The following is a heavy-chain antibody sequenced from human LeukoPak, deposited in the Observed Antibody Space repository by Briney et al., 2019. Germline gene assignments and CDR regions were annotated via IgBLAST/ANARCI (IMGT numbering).Heavy chain of an antibody. Sequence: SETLSLTCAVYGGSFSGYYWSWIRQPPGKGLEWIGEINHSGSTNYDPSLKSRVTISVDTSKNQFSLKLSSVTAADTAVYYCARMVSFDYWGQGTLVTVSS. CDR2: INHSGST. V-gene: IGHV4-34*01. CDR3: ARMVSFDY. D-gene: IGHD5-18*01. CDR1: GGSFSGYY. J-gene: IGHJ4*02.